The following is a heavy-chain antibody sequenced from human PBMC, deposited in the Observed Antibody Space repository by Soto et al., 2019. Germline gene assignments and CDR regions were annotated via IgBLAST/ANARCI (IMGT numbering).Heavy chain of an antibody. CDR2: ISHTGTT. Sequence: SETLSLTCAVSCDSISGSQWWSWVRLPPVKGLECIGEISHTGTTNYNPSLKSRVTMSVDKTKNQFSLNLTSVTAADTAVYYCARGRATARTFFFDYWGQGTLVNVSS. CDR3: ARGRATARTFFFDY. J-gene: IGHJ4*02. V-gene: IGHV4-4*02. D-gene: IGHD1-26*01. CDR1: CDSISGSQW.